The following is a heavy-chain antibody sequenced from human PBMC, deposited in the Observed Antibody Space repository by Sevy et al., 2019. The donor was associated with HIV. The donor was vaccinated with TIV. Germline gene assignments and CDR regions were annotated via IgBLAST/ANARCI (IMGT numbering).Heavy chain of an antibody. V-gene: IGHV3-30*18. CDR1: GFTFSSYG. Sequence: GGSLRLSCAASGFTFSSYGMHWVRQAPGKGLEWVAVISYDGSNQYYADSVKGRFIISRDNSKNTLSLQMISLRAEDTAVYYCAKDERYHGSGSPQYWGQGTLVTVSS. CDR3: AKDERYHGSGSPQY. CDR2: ISYDGSNQ. D-gene: IGHD3-10*01. J-gene: IGHJ1*01.